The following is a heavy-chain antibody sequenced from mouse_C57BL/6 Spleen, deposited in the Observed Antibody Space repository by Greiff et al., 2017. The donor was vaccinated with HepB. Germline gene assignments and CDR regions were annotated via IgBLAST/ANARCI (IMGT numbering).Heavy chain of an antibody. CDR1: GYTFTDYE. CDR3: TSNYGSSLYYAMDY. J-gene: IGHJ4*01. V-gene: IGHV1-15*01. D-gene: IGHD1-1*01. Sequence: QVHVKQSGAELVRPGASVTLSCKASGYTFTDYEMHWVKQTPVHGLEWIGAIDPETGGTAYNQKFKGKAILTADKSSSTAYMELRSLTSEDSAVYYCTSNYGSSLYYAMDYWGQGTSVTVSS. CDR2: IDPETGGT.